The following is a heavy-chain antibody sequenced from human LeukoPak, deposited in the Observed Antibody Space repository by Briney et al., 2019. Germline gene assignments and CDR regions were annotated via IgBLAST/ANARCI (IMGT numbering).Heavy chain of an antibody. CDR3: AKDALWFGVLLGAFDI. V-gene: IGHV3-30*02. CDR2: IRYDGSNK. D-gene: IGHD3-10*01. Sequence: TGGSLRLSCAASGFTFSSYGMHWVRQAPGKGLEWVAFIRYDGSNKYYADSVKGRLTISRDNSKNTLYLQMNSLRAEDTAVYYCAKDALWFGVLLGAFDIWGQGTMVTVSS. J-gene: IGHJ3*02. CDR1: GFTFSSYG.